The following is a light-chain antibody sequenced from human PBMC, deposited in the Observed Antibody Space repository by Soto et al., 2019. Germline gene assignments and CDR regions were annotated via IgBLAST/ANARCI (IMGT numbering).Light chain of an antibody. V-gene: IGKV1-33*01. J-gene: IGKJ2*01. CDR2: DAS. CDR1: QDISTY. CDR3: QQYDNVPPYT. Sequence: DVQMTQSPSSLSASVGDRVTITCQASQDISTYLNWYQQKPGKAPELLIFDASYLQTGVASRFSGSGSGTDFTLTISSLQPEDIATYYCQQYDNVPPYTFGQGTKLEI.